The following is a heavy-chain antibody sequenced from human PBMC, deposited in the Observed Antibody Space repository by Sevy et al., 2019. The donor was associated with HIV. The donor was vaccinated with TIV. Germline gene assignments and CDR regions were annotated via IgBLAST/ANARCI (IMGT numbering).Heavy chain of an antibody. CDR2: ISSNSNDI. D-gene: IGHD2-21*02. J-gene: IGHJ4*02. Sequence: GGSLRLSCPASGFIFSNYNMKWVRQAPGKGLEWVSSISSNSNDIYYGDSVKGRFTISRDNAKNSLYLQMNSLRAEDTAVYYCARKMELLVPDYWGQGTLVTVSS. CDR3: ARKMELLVPDY. V-gene: IGHV3-21*01. CDR1: GFIFSNYN.